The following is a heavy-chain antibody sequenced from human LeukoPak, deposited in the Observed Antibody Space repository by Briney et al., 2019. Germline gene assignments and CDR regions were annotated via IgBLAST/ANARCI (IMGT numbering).Heavy chain of an antibody. D-gene: IGHD2-2*01. CDR1: GGSFSGYY. CDR3: ARRLHQLPIHY. V-gene: IGHV4-34*01. J-gene: IGHJ4*02. CDR2: INHSGST. Sequence: PSETLSLTCAVYGGSFSGYYWSWVRQPPGKGLEWIGEINHSGSTTYNPSLKSRVTISVDTSKTQFSLKVRSVTAADTAIYYCARRLHQLPIHYWGQGTLVTVSS.